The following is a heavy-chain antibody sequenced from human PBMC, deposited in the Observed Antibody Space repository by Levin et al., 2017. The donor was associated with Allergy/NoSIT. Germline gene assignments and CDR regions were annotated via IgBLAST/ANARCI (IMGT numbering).Heavy chain of an antibody. CDR2: ISSSGSTI. D-gene: IGHD2-2*02. CDR3: VRGYCTTTTCYTSADY. V-gene: IGHV3-48*03. Sequence: GGSLRLSCAASGFTFSSYEMDWVRQAPGKGLEWVSYISSSGSTIYYADSVKGRFTISRDNAKTSLYLQMNSLRAEDTAVYYCVRGYCTTTTCYTSADYWGRGTLVTVSS. CDR1: GFTFSSYE. J-gene: IGHJ4*02.